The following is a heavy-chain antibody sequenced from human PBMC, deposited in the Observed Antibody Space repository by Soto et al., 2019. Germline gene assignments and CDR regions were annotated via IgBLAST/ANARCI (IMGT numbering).Heavy chain of an antibody. J-gene: IGHJ5*02. CDR2: ISAYNGNT. D-gene: IGHD3-10*01. CDR3: ARDLQLWFGELSPNNNWFAP. Sequence: ASVKVSCKASGYTVTSYGISWVRQAPGQGLEWMGWISAYNGNTNYAQKLQGRVTMTTDTSTSTAYMELRSLRSDDTAVYYCARDLQLWFGELSPNNNWFAPWGKGTLVTVSS. V-gene: IGHV1-18*01. CDR1: GYTVTSYG.